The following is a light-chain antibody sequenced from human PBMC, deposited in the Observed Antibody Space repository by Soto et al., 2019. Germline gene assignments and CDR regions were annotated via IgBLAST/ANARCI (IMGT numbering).Light chain of an antibody. Sequence: ALTQPRSVSGSPGQSVTISCTGTSSDVGAYDYVSWYQQHPGKAPKLMTYDVSKRPSWVPDRFSGSKSGNTASLTISGLQAEDEADYYCCSYAGTSTSYVFGTGTKVTVL. V-gene: IGLV2-11*01. CDR2: DVS. J-gene: IGLJ1*01. CDR1: SSDVGAYDY. CDR3: CSYAGTSTSYV.